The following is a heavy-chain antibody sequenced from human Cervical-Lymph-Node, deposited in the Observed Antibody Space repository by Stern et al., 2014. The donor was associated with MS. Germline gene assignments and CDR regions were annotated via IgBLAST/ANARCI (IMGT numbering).Heavy chain of an antibody. Sequence: QVQLVESGGGVVQPGRSLRLSCVASGFTFSSYGMHWVRQAPGKGLEWVTVVSYDGSKKFYADSVKGRFTISRDNSRNTVYLEMNSLRSEDTAVYYCARSPHVGSLARFDSWGQGTLVTVSS. CDR1: GFTFSSYG. V-gene: IGHV3-30*03. D-gene: IGHD1-26*01. CDR2: VSYDGSKK. CDR3: ARSPHVGSLARFDS. J-gene: IGHJ4*02.